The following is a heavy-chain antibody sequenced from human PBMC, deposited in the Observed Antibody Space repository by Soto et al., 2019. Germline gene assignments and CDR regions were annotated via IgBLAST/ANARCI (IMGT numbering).Heavy chain of an antibody. V-gene: IGHV3-48*01. Sequence: PGGSLRLSCAASGFTFSSYSMNWVRQAPGKGLEWVSYISSSSSTIYYADSVKGRFTISRDNAKNSLYLQMNSLRAEDTAVYYCARVVVAATHAGYYGMDVWGQGTTVTVSS. CDR2: ISSSSSTI. J-gene: IGHJ6*02. D-gene: IGHD2-15*01. CDR3: ARVVVAATHAGYYGMDV. CDR1: GFTFSSYS.